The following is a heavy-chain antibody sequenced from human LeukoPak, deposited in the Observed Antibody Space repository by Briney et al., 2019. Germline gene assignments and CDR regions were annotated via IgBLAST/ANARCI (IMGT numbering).Heavy chain of an antibody. CDR3: ASSYGSGSYGLLDY. D-gene: IGHD3-10*01. Sequence: PSETLSLTCTVSGGSISSYYWSWIRQPAGKGLEWIGRIYASGSTNYNPSFKSRVTMSLDTSKNQFSLKLSSVTAADTAVYYCASSYGSGSYGLLDYWGQGTLVTVSS. CDR2: IYASGST. CDR1: GGSISSYY. J-gene: IGHJ4*02. V-gene: IGHV4-4*07.